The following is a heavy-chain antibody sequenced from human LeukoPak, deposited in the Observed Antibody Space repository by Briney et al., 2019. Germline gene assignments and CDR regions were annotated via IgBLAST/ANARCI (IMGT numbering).Heavy chain of an antibody. CDR2: MSSRGSII. J-gene: IGHJ5*02. D-gene: IGHD6-13*01. V-gene: IGHV3-48*03. Sequence: GGSLRLSCAASGFTFRSYEMNWVRQAPGKGRGWVLYMSSRGSIIFYADSVKGRFTISRDNAKNSLYLQMDSLRVEDTAVYYCARGAAGGMYNWFDPWGQGTLVTVSS. CDR1: GFTFRSYE. CDR3: ARGAAGGMYNWFDP.